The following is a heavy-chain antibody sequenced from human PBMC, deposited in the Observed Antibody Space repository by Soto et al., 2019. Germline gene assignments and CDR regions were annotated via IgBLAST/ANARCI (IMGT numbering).Heavy chain of an antibody. CDR2: VYHNGLT. CDR1: GDSISTNKW. J-gene: IGHJ4*02. CDR3: ARDVAVLGESDRFDY. V-gene: IGHV4-4*02. D-gene: IGHD6-19*01. Sequence: QVQLQQSGPGLVKPSGTLSLTCAVSGDSISTNKWWSWVRQPPGKGLEWIGEVYHNGLTNYNASLKSRVTMSVDTSKNQFSLKLTSVTAADTAIYYCARDVAVLGESDRFDYWGQGTLVTVSS.